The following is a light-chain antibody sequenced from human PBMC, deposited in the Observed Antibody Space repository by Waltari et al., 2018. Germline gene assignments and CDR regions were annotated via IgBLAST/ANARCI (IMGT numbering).Light chain of an antibody. CDR3: QKYESLPAT. J-gene: IGKJ1*01. CDR1: QSVGKY. Sequence: EIVLTQSPGTLSLSPGERATLSCRASQSVGKYLAWYQQRPGQAPRLLIDETYRRATGTPDSFTGSGSGTDFSLTISRLEPEDFAVYYCQKYESLPATFGQGTTVEIK. CDR2: ETY. V-gene: IGKV3-20*01.